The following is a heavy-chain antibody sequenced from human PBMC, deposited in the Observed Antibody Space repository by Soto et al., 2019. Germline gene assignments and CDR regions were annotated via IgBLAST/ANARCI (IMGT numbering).Heavy chain of an antibody. D-gene: IGHD3-3*01. J-gene: IGHJ4*02. CDR3: ARGRLRFLEWLLRDHFDY. Sequence: GSLRLSCAASGFTFSSYGMSWVRQAPGKGLEWVANIKQNGGRKYYADSVKGRFTISRDNSKNTLYLQMNSLRAEDTAVYYCARGRLRFLEWLLRDHFDYWGQGTLVTVSS. V-gene: IGHV3-7*04. CDR1: GFTFSSYG. CDR2: IKQNGGRK.